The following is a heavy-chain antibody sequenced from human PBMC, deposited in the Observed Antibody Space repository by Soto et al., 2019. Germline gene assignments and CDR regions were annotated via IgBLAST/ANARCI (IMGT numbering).Heavy chain of an antibody. Sequence: SETLSLTCTVSGGSVSSGSYYWSWIRQPPGKGLEWIGYIYYSGSTNYNPSLKSRVTISVDTSKNQFSLKLSSVTAADTAVYYCARGRTKTYYYDSSGYPPPYYFDYWGQGTLVTVSS. CDR2: IYYSGST. D-gene: IGHD3-22*01. J-gene: IGHJ4*02. CDR3: ARGRTKTYYYDSSGYPPPYYFDY. V-gene: IGHV4-61*01. CDR1: GGSVSSGSYY.